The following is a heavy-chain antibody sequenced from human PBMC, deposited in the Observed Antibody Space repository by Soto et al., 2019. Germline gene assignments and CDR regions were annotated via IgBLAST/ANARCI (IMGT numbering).Heavy chain of an antibody. V-gene: IGHV3-30-3*01. CDR3: ARDSDNHFDY. D-gene: IGHD1-1*01. CDR2: ISYDGSNK. Sequence: GGSLRLSCAASGFTFSSYAMHWVRQAPGKGLEWVAVISYDGSNKYYADSVKGRFTISRDNSKNTLYLQMNSLRAEDTAVYYCARDSDNHFDYWGQGTLVTVSS. J-gene: IGHJ4*02. CDR1: GFTFSSYA.